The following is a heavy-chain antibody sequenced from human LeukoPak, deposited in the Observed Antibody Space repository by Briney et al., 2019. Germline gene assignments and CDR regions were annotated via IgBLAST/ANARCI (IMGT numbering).Heavy chain of an antibody. CDR3: AGSAVAGTLWFDP. Sequence: SETLPLTCAVYGGSFGGYYWSWIRQPPGKGLEWIGEINHSGSTNYNPSLKSRVTISVDTSKNQFSLKLSSVTAADTAVYYCAGSAVAGTLWFDPWGQGTLVTVSS. D-gene: IGHD6-19*01. CDR1: GGSFGGYY. CDR2: INHSGST. J-gene: IGHJ5*02. V-gene: IGHV4-34*01.